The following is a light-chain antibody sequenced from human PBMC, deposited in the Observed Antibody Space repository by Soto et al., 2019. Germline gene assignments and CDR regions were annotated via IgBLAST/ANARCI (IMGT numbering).Light chain of an antibody. J-gene: IGKJ4*01. V-gene: IGKV1-9*01. Sequence: DIQLTQSPSFLSASVGDRVTITCRASQGVGNYLAWYQQRPGKAPNLLIYDASTLHSGVPSRFSGSGSGTEFTLTISSLQPEDFATYYCQQLASYVPLTFGGGTKVKIK. CDR1: QGVGNY. CDR3: QQLASYVPLT. CDR2: DAS.